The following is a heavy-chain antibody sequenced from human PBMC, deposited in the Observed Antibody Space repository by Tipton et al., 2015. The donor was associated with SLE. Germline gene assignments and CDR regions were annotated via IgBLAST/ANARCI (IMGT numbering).Heavy chain of an antibody. J-gene: IGHJ4*02. CDR2: IYASGST. CDR3: AGSSGWPPLFDY. CDR1: DGSISDYY. V-gene: IGHV4-4*07. Sequence: TLSLTCTVSDGSISDYYWTWIRQPAGEGLEWIGRIYASGSTNYNPSLRSRAAMSVDTSKSHFSLKLTSVTAADTAVYYCAGSSGWPPLFDYWGQGTLVTVSS. D-gene: IGHD6-19*01.